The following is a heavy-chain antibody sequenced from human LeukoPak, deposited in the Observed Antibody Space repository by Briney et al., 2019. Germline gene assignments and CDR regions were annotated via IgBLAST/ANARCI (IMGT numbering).Heavy chain of an antibody. Sequence: GGSLKLSCAASGFTFSNYAMSWVRQAPGKGLEWVSAITGSGGNTYYADSVKGRFTISRDNSKNTVFLQMNSLRAEDTAVYYCAKWGDYDVLTGYYVSDYWGQGTLVTVSS. CDR2: ITGSGGNT. J-gene: IGHJ4*02. CDR1: GFTFSNYA. V-gene: IGHV3-23*01. CDR3: AKWGDYDVLTGYYVSDY. D-gene: IGHD3-9*01.